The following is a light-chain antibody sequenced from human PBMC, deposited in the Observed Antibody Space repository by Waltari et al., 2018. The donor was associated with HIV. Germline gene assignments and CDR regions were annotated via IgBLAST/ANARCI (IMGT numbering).Light chain of an antibody. CDR3: LLCYGGAQSYV. CDR2: STS. CDR1: PGAVTSGNS. J-gene: IGLJ1*01. Sequence: QTVVTQEPSLTVSPGGTVTLTCASSPGAVTSGNSPNWFQQKPGQAPRGLIYSTSNQNSGTHSRFSGALLGVKAALTRSGVQPEGEADNYCLLCYGGAQSYVFGTGTKVTVL. V-gene: IGLV7-43*01.